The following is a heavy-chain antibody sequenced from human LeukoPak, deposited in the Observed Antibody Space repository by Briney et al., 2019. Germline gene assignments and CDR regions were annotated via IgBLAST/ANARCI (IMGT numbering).Heavy chain of an antibody. CDR2: IYGDGYT. J-gene: IGHJ4*02. D-gene: IGHD3-16*01. V-gene: IGHV3-74*01. CDR1: GFIFTGNW. Sequence: GGSLRLSCAASGFIFTGNWIHWVRHAPGKGPVWVSRIYGDGYTNYADSVKGRFTISRDSGNNTMYLQMSSLRAEDTAVYCCATSVITLFDNGGQGTLVTVS. CDR3: ATSVITLFDN.